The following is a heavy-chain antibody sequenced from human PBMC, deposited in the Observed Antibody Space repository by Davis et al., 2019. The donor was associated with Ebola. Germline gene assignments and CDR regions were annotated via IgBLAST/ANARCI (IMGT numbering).Heavy chain of an antibody. J-gene: IGHJ4*02. CDR3: ASGRGYSYVDH. Sequence: GESLKISCAASGFTFSSYGMHWVRQAPGKGLVWVSRINSDGSSTSYADSVKGRFTISRDNAKNTLYLQMNSLRAEDTAVYYCASGRGYSYVDHWGQGTLVTVSS. CDR1: GFTFSSYG. CDR2: INSDGSST. D-gene: IGHD5-18*01. V-gene: IGHV3-74*01.